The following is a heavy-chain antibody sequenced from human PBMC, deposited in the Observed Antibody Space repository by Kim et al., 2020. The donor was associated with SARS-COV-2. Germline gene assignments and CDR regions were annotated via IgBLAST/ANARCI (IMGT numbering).Heavy chain of an antibody. D-gene: IGHD3-22*01. CDR3: AKVAYYYDSSGYIDY. V-gene: IGHV3-9*01. Sequence: GGSLRLSCAASGFTFDDYAMHWVRQAPGKGLEWVSGISWNSGSIGYADSVKGRFTISRDNAKNSLYLQMNSLRAEDTALYYCAKVAYYYDSSGYIDYWGQGTLVTVSS. CDR1: GFTFDDYA. CDR2: ISWNSGSI. J-gene: IGHJ4*02.